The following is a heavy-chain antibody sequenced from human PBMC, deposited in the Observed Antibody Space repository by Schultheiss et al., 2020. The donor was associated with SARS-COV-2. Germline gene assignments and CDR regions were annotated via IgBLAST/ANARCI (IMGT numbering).Heavy chain of an antibody. V-gene: IGHV3-13*05. J-gene: IGHJ6*02. CDR1: GFTFSSYD. Sequence: GGSLRLSCAASGFTFSSYDMHWVRQATGKGLEWVSAIGTAGDPYYPGSVKGRFTISRDNSKNTLYLQMNSLRAEDTAVYYCARDTAADYGSGSYSYYYYGMDVWGQGTTVTVSS. CDR3: ARDTAADYGSGSYSYYYYGMDV. D-gene: IGHD3-10*01. CDR2: IGTAGDP.